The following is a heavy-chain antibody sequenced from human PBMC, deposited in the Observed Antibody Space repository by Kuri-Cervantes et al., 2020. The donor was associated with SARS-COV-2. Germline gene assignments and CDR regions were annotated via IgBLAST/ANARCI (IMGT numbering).Heavy chain of an antibody. CDR2: ISGSGGST. V-gene: IGHV3-23*01. CDR1: GFTFSSYA. J-gene: IGHJ6*03. Sequence: GESLKISCAASGFTFSSYAMSWVRQAPGKGLEWVSAISGSGGSTYYADSVKGRFTISRDNSKNTLFLQMNSLRAEDTAVYYCAKFKGMSHYNYYMDVWGKGTTVTVSS. CDR3: AKFKGMSHYNYYMDV.